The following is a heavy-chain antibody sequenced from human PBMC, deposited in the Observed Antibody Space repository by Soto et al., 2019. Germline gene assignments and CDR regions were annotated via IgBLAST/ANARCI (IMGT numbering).Heavy chain of an antibody. Sequence: QVQLVESGGGVVQPGRSLRLSCAASGFVFRTYGMYWVSQAPGKGLEWVALISYDGRSKNYADSVKGRFTISRDNSENKLFLHMNSLTFEDTAVYYCATLDTAMVFFGKAVWGQGTMVVVSS. J-gene: IGHJ6*02. D-gene: IGHD5-18*01. CDR3: ATLDTAMVFFGKAV. CDR2: ISYDGRSK. CDR1: GFVFRTYG. V-gene: IGHV3-30*03.